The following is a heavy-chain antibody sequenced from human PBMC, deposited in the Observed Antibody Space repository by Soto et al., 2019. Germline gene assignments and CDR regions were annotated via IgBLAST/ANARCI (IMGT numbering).Heavy chain of an antibody. Sequence: QVPLVQSGAEVKKPGASVKVSCKASGYTFTSYGISWVRQAPGQGLEWMGWISAYNGNTNYAQKLQGRVTMTTDTSTSTAYMELRSLRSDDTAVYYCARGRYYYDSSGYYGWFDPWGQGTLVTVSS. D-gene: IGHD3-22*01. CDR3: ARGRYYYDSSGYYGWFDP. V-gene: IGHV1-18*04. CDR1: GYTFTSYG. CDR2: ISAYNGNT. J-gene: IGHJ5*02.